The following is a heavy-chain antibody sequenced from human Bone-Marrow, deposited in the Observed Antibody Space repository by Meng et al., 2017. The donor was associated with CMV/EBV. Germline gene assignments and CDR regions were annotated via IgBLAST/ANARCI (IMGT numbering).Heavy chain of an antibody. CDR2: IYYSGST. Sequence: SETLSLTCTVSGGSISSYYWSWIRQPPGKGLEWIGYIYYSGSTNYNPSLKSRVTISVDTSKNQFSLKLSSVTAADTAVYYCARAGYDFWSGYSLHGLMDVWGQGTMVTVSS. D-gene: IGHD3-3*01. CDR3: ARAGYDFWSGYSLHGLMDV. CDR1: GGSISSYY. V-gene: IGHV4-59*01. J-gene: IGHJ6*02.